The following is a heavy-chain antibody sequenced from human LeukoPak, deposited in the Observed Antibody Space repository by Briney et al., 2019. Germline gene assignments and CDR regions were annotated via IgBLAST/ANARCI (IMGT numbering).Heavy chain of an antibody. Sequence: SETLSLTCTVSGGSISSSSYYWGWIRQPPGKGLEWIGSIYYSGSTYYNPSLKSRVTISVDTSENQFSLKLSSVTVADTAVYYCARRMSSGSHPFDYWGQGTLVTVSS. CDR1: GGSISSSSYY. V-gene: IGHV4-39*01. J-gene: IGHJ4*02. D-gene: IGHD1-26*01. CDR3: ARRMSSGSHPFDY. CDR2: IYYSGST.